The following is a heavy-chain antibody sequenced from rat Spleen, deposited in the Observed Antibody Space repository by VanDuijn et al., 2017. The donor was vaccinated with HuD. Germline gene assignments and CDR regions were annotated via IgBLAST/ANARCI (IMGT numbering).Heavy chain of an antibody. Sequence: QVRLKESGPRLVQPSQTLSVTCTVSGFSLTTYHVSWVRKPPGKGLEWIAAISSGGSTYYNSALKSRLSITRDTSKSQVFLKMNSLQTEDTAMYFCARGSVFFDYWGQGVMVTVSS. J-gene: IGHJ2*01. CDR1: GFSLTTYH. V-gene: IGHV2S12*01. CDR2: ISSGGST. CDR3: ARGSVFFDY.